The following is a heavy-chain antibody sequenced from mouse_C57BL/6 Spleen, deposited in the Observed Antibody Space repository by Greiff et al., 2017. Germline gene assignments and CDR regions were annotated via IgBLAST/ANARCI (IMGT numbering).Heavy chain of an antibody. CDR1: GYTFTSYW. J-gene: IGHJ3*01. CDR3: ARDYGSSPFAY. V-gene: IGHV1-55*01. Sequence: VKLQQPGAELVKPGASVKMSCKASGYTFTSYWITWVTQRPGQGLAWIGDIYPGSGSTNYNEKFKSKATLTVDTSSSTAYMQLSSLTSEDSAVYYCARDYGSSPFAYWCQGTLVTVSA. D-gene: IGHD1-1*01. CDR2: IYPGSGST.